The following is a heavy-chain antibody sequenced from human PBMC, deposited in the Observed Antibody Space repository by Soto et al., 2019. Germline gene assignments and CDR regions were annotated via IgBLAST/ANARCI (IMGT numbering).Heavy chain of an antibody. CDR2: MNPNSGNT. Sequence: ASVKVSCKASGYTFTSYDINWVRQATGQGLEWMGWMNPNSGNTGYAQKFQGRVTMTGNTSISTAYMELSSLRSEDTAVYYCARGGAGYCSGGSCYSTFDYWGQGTLVTVSS. D-gene: IGHD2-15*01. CDR3: ARGGAGYCSGGSCYSTFDY. J-gene: IGHJ4*02. CDR1: GYTFTSYD. V-gene: IGHV1-8*01.